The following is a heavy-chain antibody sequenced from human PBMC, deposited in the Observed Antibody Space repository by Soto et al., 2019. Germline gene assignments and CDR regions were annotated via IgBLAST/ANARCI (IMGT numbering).Heavy chain of an antibody. V-gene: IGHV3-11*06. J-gene: IGHJ5*02. CDR2: ISSSSSYT. D-gene: IGHD5-18*01. Sequence: PGGSLRLSCAASGFTFSDYYMSWIRQAPGKGLEWVSYISSSSSYTNYADSVKGRFTISRDNAKNSLYLQMNSLRAEDTAVYYCARLGYSYGYWFDPWGQGTLVTVSS. CDR3: ARLGYSYGYWFDP. CDR1: GFTFSDYY.